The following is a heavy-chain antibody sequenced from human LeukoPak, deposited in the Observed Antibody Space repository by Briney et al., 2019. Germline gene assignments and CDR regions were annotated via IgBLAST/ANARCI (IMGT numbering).Heavy chain of an antibody. V-gene: IGHV4-39*01. CDR3: ARRKRAAANFDY. J-gene: IGHJ4*02. CDR1: GGSISSSSYY. D-gene: IGHD6-13*01. CDR2: IYYGGST. Sequence: PSETLSLTCTVSGGSISSSSYYWGWIRQPPGKGLEWIGSIYYGGSTYYNPSLKSRVTISVDTSKNQFSLKLSSVTAADTAVYYCARRKRAAANFDYWGQGTLVTVSS.